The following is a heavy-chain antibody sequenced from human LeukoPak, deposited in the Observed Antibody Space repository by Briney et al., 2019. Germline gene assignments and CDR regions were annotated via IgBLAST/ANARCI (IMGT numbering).Heavy chain of an antibody. CDR3: AREDRYCSGGSCYSGIEMFDP. Sequence: GSLRLSCAASGFTFSNAWMSWVRQAPGKGLEWIGEINHSGSTNYNPSLKSRVTISVDTSKNQFSLKLSSVTAADTAVYYCAREDRYCSGGSCYSGIEMFDPWGQGTLVTISS. J-gene: IGHJ5*02. V-gene: IGHV4-34*01. D-gene: IGHD2-15*01. CDR1: GFTFSNAW. CDR2: INHSGST.